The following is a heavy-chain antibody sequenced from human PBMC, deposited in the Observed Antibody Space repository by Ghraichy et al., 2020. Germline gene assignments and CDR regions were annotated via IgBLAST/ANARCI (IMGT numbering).Heavy chain of an antibody. CDR3: ARDGVRFLEWLLQYYYYYMDV. CDR1: GYTFTGYY. Sequence: ASVKVSCKASGYTFTGYYMHWVRQAPGQGLEWMGRINPNSGGTNYAQKFQGRVTMTRDTSISTAYMELSRLRSDDTAVYYCARDGVRFLEWLLQYYYYYMDVWGKGTTVTVSS. CDR2: INPNSGGT. D-gene: IGHD3-3*01. V-gene: IGHV1-2*06. J-gene: IGHJ6*03.